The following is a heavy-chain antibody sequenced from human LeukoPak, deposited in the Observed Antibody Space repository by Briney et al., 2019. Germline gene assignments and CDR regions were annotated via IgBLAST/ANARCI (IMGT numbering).Heavy chain of an antibody. CDR1: GDSISSYY. Sequence: SETLSLTCTVSGDSISSYYWSWIRQPSGKGLEWIGYIYYSGSTNYNPSLKSRVTISVDTSKNQFSLKLSSVTAADTAVYYCARHCSGGSCYSFDYWGQGTLVTVSS. CDR3: ARHCSGGSCYSFDY. D-gene: IGHD2-15*01. CDR2: IYYSGST. J-gene: IGHJ4*02. V-gene: IGHV4-59*08.